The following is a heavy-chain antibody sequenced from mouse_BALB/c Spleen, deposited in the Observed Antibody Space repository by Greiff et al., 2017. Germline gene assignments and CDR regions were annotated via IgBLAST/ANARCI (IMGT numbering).Heavy chain of an antibody. J-gene: IGHJ4*01. CDR3: ATYDYGEGYAMDY. Sequence: VQLQQSGPELVKPGASVKVSCKASGYAFTSYNMYWVKQSHGKSLEWIGYIDPYNGGTSYNQKFKGKATLTVDKSSSTAYMHLNSLTSEDSAVYYCATYDYGEGYAMDYWGQGTSVTVSS. CDR2: IDPYNGGT. CDR1: GYAFTSYN. V-gene: IGHV1S135*01. D-gene: IGHD2-4*01.